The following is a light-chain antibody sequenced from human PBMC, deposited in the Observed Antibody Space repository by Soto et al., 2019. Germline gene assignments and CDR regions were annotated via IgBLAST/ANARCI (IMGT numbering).Light chain of an antibody. Sequence: QSALTQPASVSGSPGQSITISCTGTSSDIGGYNYVSWYQQHPGNAPKLIIYDVTNRPSGVSNRFSGSKSGDTASLTISGLLAEDEADYYCCSYAGSYTFVVFGGGTKLTVL. CDR2: DVT. CDR1: SSDIGGYNY. J-gene: IGLJ2*01. CDR3: CSYAGSYTFVV. V-gene: IGLV2-14*01.